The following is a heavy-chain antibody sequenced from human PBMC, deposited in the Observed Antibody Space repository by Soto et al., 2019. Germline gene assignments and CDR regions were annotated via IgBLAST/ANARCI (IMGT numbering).Heavy chain of an antibody. D-gene: IGHD3-9*01. CDR1: GGTFSSYA. CDR3: AKPYDILAGYYYYYGMDV. V-gene: IGHV1-69*13. Sequence: SVKVSCKASGGTFSSYAISWVRQAPGQGLEWMGGIIPICGTANYAQKFQGRVTITADESTSTAYMELSSLRSEDTAVYYCAKPYDILAGYYYYYGMDVWGQGTMVTVSS. CDR2: IIPICGTA. J-gene: IGHJ6*02.